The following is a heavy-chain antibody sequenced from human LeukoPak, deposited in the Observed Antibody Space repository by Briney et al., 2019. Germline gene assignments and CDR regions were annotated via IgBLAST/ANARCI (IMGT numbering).Heavy chain of an antibody. J-gene: IGHJ4*02. CDR2: IIPILGIA. CDR1: GGTFSSYA. CDR3: ARVRLGYCSSTSCYGLDY. V-gene: IGHV1-69*04. D-gene: IGHD2-2*01. Sequence: SVNVSCKASGGTFSSYAISWVRQAPGQGLEWMGRIIPILGIANYAQKFQGRVTITADKSTSTAYMELSSLRSEDTAVYYCARVRLGYCSSTSCYGLDYWGQGTLVTVSS.